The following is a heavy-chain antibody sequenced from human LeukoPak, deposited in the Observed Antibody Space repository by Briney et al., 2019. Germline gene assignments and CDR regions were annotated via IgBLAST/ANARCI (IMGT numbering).Heavy chain of an antibody. D-gene: IGHD1-26*01. CDR1: GYTFTGYY. Sequence: ASVKVSCKASGYTFTGYYMHWVRQAPGQGLEWMGWINPNSGGTNYAQKFQGRVTMTRDTSISTAYMELSRLRSDDTAVYYCARGVGATTGSGWYFDLRGRGTLVTVSS. J-gene: IGHJ2*01. CDR3: ARGVGATTGSGWYFDL. V-gene: IGHV1-2*02. CDR2: INPNSGGT.